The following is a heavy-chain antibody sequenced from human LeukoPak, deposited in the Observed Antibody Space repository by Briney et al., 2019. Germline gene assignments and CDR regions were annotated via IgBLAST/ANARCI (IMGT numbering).Heavy chain of an antibody. Sequence: GASVKVSCKASGYTFTSYGISWVRQAPGQGLEWMGWISAYNGNTNYAQKLQGRVTMTTDTSTSTAYMELRSLRSDDTAVYYCARDRLKARPVSHWFDPWGQGTLVTVSS. D-gene: IGHD6-6*01. J-gene: IGHJ5*02. CDR3: ARDRLKARPVSHWFDP. V-gene: IGHV1-18*01. CDR1: GYTFTSYG. CDR2: ISAYNGNT.